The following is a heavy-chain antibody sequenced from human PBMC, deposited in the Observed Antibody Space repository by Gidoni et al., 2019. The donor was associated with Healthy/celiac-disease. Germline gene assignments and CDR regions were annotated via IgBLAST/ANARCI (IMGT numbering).Heavy chain of an antibody. J-gene: IGHJ4*02. CDR1: GFHFRDYY. Sequence: QVQLVESGGGLVKPGGYLRISWAASGFHFRDYYMSWIRQAPGKGLEWVSYISSSSSYTNYAYSVKGRFTLSRDNAKNSLYLQMNSLRAEDTAVYYCARANGYKPYWGQGTLVTVSS. D-gene: IGHD2-8*01. CDR2: ISSSSSYT. CDR3: ARANGYKPY. V-gene: IGHV3-11*06.